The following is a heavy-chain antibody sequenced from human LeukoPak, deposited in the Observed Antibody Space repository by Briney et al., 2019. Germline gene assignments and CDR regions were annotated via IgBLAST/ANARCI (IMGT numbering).Heavy chain of an antibody. CDR2: ISSSSSYI. J-gene: IGHJ6*03. CDR1: GFTFSSYS. V-gene: IGHV3-21*01. CDR3: ARVYLPTSYYYYYMDV. D-gene: IGHD3-16*01. Sequence: GGSLRLSCAASGFTFSSYSMNWVRQAPGKGLEWVSSISSSSSYIYYADSVKGRFTISRDNAKNSLYLQMNSLRAEDTAVYYCARVYLPTSYYYYYMDVWGKGTTVTVSS.